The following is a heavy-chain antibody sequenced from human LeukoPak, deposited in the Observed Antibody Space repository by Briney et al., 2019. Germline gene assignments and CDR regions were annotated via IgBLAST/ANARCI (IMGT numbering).Heavy chain of an antibody. J-gene: IGHJ4*02. CDR3: ARDLRFREDF. Sequence: GGSLRLSCAASGFIFSNYWMTWVRQAPGKGLEWVANVKQDGSETYYMDSLRGRFTISRDNAKNSLYLQMNSLRAEDTAVYYCARDLRFREDFWGQGTLVTVSS. CDR1: GFIFSNYW. CDR2: VKQDGSET. D-gene: IGHD3-10*01. V-gene: IGHV3-7*01.